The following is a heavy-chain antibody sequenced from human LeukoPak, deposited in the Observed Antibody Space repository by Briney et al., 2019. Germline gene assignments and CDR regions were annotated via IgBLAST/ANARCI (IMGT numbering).Heavy chain of an antibody. D-gene: IGHD2-2*01. J-gene: IGHJ6*03. CDR1: GYTFTGYY. CDR2: IIPNSGGT. Sequence: ASVKVSCKASGYTFTGYYMHWVRQAPGQGLEWMGRIIPNSGGTNYAQKFQGRVTITTDESTSTAYMELSSLRSEDTAVYYCARSPYCSSTSCYFYYMDVWGKGTTVTVSS. CDR3: ARSPYCSSTSCYFYYMDV. V-gene: IGHV1-2*06.